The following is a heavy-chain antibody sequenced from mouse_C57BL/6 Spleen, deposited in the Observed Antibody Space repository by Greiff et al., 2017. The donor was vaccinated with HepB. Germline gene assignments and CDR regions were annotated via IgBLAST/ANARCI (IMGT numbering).Heavy chain of an antibody. CDR3: TRAGNYDYDGSWFAY. D-gene: IGHD2-4*01. CDR1: GFTFSSYA. Sequence: DVKLVESGEGLVKPGGSLKLSCAASGFTFSSYAMSWVRQTPEKRLEWVAYISSGGDYIYYADTVKGRFTISRDNARNTLYLQMSSLKSEDTAMYYCTRAGNYDYDGSWFAYWGQGTLVTVSA. V-gene: IGHV5-9-1*02. J-gene: IGHJ3*01. CDR2: ISSGGDYI.